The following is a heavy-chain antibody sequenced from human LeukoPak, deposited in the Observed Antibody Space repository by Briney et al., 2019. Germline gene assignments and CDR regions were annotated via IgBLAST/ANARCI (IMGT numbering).Heavy chain of an antibody. V-gene: IGHV1-46*01. CDR2: INPSGGST. J-gene: IGHJ3*02. D-gene: IGHD3-22*01. CDR1: GYTFTSYH. Sequence: ASVKVSCKASGYTFTSYHMHWVRQAPGQGLEWMGIINPSGGSTSYAQKFQGRVTMTRDMSTSTVYMELSSLRSEDTAVYYCARETPRAYYDSSGYLAFDIWGQGTMVTVSS. CDR3: ARETPRAYYDSSGYLAFDI.